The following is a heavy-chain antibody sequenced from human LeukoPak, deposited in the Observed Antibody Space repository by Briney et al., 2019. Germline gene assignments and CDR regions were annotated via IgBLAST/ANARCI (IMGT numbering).Heavy chain of an antibody. D-gene: IGHD6-6*01. J-gene: IGHJ4*02. CDR2: ISGSGGST. Sequence: GGSLRLSCAASGFTFSSYDMSWVRQAPGKGLEWVSAISGSGGSTYYADSVKGRFTISRDNSKNTLYLQMNSLRAEDTAVYYCAKSPIAARQIDYWGQGTLVTVSS. CDR1: GFTFSSYD. CDR3: AKSPIAARQIDY. V-gene: IGHV3-23*01.